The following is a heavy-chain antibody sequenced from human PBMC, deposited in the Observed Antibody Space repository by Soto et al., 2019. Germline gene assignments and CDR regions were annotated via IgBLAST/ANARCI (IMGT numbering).Heavy chain of an antibody. CDR1: GGSISSGYY. CDR2: IYYSGST. Sequence: SETLSLTCTVSGGSISSGYYCRCIQQPPGKGLEWIGYIYYSGSTGYNPSIRRRLTISEDTSKNQFSLRLTSVTAADMSVYYCGREDSSGYQVFDFWGQGTLVTVSS. D-gene: IGHD3-22*01. V-gene: IGHV4-61*01. J-gene: IGHJ4*02. CDR3: GREDSSGYQVFDF.